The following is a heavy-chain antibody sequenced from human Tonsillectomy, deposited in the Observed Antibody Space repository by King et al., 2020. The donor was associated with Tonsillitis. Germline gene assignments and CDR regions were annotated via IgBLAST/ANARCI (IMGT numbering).Heavy chain of an antibody. Sequence: VQLVESGAEVKKPGASVKVSCKASGYTFTAYYMHWVRLAPGQGLEWMGWINSNSGGTKYAQRFQGRVTVTRDTSISTAYMELRRLKFDDTAVYFCARDDWEYCTGGSCYSAWGQGTLVTVSS. J-gene: IGHJ5*02. CDR2: INSNSGGT. V-gene: IGHV1-2*02. CDR3: ARDDWEYCTGGSCYSA. CDR1: GYTFTAYY. D-gene: IGHD2-15*01.